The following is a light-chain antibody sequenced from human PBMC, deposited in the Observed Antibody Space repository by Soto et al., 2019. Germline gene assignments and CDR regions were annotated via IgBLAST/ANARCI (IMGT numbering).Light chain of an antibody. CDR3: QSYDSTLSDRYV. Sequence: QSVLTQPPSVSGAPGQRVTISCTGSSPNIGAGYDVHWYQQRPGTGPKLLIFGNINRPSGVPDRFSGPKSGTSASLAITGLQAEDEGDYYCQSYDSTLSDRYVFGTGTKVTVL. J-gene: IGLJ1*01. CDR2: GNI. CDR1: SPNIGAGYD. V-gene: IGLV1-40*01.